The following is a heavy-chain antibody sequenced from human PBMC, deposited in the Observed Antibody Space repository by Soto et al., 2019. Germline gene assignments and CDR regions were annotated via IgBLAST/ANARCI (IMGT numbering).Heavy chain of an antibody. D-gene: IGHD3-16*01. CDR2: IWYDGSNK. CDR3: AREGPGGSTVAFDI. Sequence: QVQLVESGGGVVQPGRSLRLSCAASGFTFSSYGMHWVRQAPGKGLEWVAVIWYDGSNKYYADSVKGRFTISRDNSKNTLYLQMNSLRAEDTAVYYCAREGPGGSTVAFDIWGQGTMVTVSS. V-gene: IGHV3-33*01. J-gene: IGHJ3*02. CDR1: GFTFSSYG.